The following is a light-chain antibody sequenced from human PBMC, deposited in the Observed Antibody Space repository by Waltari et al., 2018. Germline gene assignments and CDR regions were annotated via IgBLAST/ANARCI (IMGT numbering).Light chain of an antibody. CDR3: ASWDDSLSGSVV. V-gene: IGLV1-47*01. CDR2: TND. CDR1: SSNIGGYF. J-gene: IGLJ2*01. Sequence: QSVLTQPPSVSGAPWQRVTISCSGSSSNIGGYFVYWYQQLPGMAPKLLIHTNDQRPSGVPDRFSASKSGTSASLAISGLRSEDDGDYYCASWDDSLSGSVVFGGGTKLTVL.